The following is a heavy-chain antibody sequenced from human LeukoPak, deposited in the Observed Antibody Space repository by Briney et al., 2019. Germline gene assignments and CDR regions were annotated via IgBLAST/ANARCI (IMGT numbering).Heavy chain of an antibody. Sequence: GGSLRLSCAASGFTFSSYGMHWVRQAPGKGLEWVAFIRYDGSNKYYADSVKGRFTISRDNSKNTLYLQMNSLRAEDTAVYYCAKDSLYSSSWGYFDYWGQGTLVTVSS. CDR3: AKDSLYSSSWGYFDY. D-gene: IGHD6-13*01. V-gene: IGHV3-30*02. J-gene: IGHJ4*02. CDR1: GFTFSSYG. CDR2: IRYDGSNK.